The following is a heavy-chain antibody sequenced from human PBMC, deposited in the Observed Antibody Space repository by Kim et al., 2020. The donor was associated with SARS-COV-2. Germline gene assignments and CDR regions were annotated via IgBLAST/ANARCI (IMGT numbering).Heavy chain of an antibody. V-gene: IGHV1-18*04. CDR1: GYTFTSYG. J-gene: IGHJ4*02. CDR2: ISAYNGNT. Sequence: ASVKVSCKASGYTFTSYGISWVRQAPGQGLEWMGWISAYNGNTNYAQKLQDRVTMTTDTSTSTAYMELRSLRSDDTAVYYCARGAKEGKKRMATGIDYWGQGTLVPVSS. CDR3: ARGAKEGKKRMATGIDY. D-gene: IGHD1-1*01.